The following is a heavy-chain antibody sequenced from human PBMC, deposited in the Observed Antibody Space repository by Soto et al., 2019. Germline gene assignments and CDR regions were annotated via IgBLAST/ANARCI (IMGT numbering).Heavy chain of an antibody. D-gene: IGHD5-12*01. V-gene: IGHV1-18*01. CDR1: GYSFTSYG. CDR3: ARVRSAYDSFHY. Sequence: ASVKVSCKASGYSFTSYGISWVRQAPGQGLEWMGWISAYNGNTNYAQKLQGRVTMTTDTSTSTAYMELRSLRSDATAVYYCARVRSAYDSFHYWGQGTLVTVSS. CDR2: ISAYNGNT. J-gene: IGHJ4*02.